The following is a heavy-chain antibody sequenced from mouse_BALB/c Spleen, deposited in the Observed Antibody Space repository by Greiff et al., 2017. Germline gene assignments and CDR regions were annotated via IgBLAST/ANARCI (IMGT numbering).Heavy chain of an antibody. J-gene: IGHJ1*01. CDR1: GFTFSNYW. D-gene: IGHD4-1*01. CDR3: ARELGRWYFDV. Sequence: EVMLVESGGGLVQPGGSMKLSCVASGFTFSNYWMNWVRQSPEKGLEWVAEIRLKSNNYATHYAESVKGRFTISRDDSKSSVYLQMNYLRAEDTGIYYCARELGRWYFDVWGAGTTVTVSS. V-gene: IGHV6-6*02. CDR2: IRLKSNNYAT.